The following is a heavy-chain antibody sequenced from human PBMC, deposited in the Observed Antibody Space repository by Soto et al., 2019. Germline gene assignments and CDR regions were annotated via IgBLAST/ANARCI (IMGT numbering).Heavy chain of an antibody. D-gene: IGHD3-10*01. J-gene: IGHJ4*02. CDR3: ARVPFTMVRGVIPYFDY. V-gene: IGHV1-3*01. CDR2: INAGDDKT. Sequence: ASVKVSCKASGYTFISYPMHWVRQAPGQRPEWMGWINAGDDKTHYLQKFQGRITITRDTSASTVYMELSSLRSEDTAVYYCARVPFTMVRGVIPYFDYWSLGTPVTVSS. CDR1: GYTFISYP.